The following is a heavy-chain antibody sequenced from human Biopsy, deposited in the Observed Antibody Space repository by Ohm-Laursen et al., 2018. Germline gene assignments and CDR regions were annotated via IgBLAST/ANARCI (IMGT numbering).Heavy chain of an antibody. CDR2: ITGNGDSGGKT. J-gene: IGHJ4*02. Sequence: SLRLSCSASGFTFSNYAMNWVRQAPGKGLEWVSAITGNGDSGGKTYYADSVKGRFTISRDNSENSVYLQMSSLRSEDTAVYYCARSLWPEDYWGQGTLVTVSS. D-gene: IGHD2-21*01. V-gene: IGHV3-23*01. CDR1: GFTFSNYA. CDR3: ARSLWPEDY.